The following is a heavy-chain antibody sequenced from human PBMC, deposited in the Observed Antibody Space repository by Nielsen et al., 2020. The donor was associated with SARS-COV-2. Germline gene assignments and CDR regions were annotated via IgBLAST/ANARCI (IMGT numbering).Heavy chain of an antibody. V-gene: IGHV3-30*03. CDR2: ISDDGRTK. CDR1: GFTFRNFA. CDR3: ARAGGKDPGGIIDF. D-gene: IGHD3-10*01. Sequence: GGSLRLSCAASGFTFRNFAMHWVRQAPGKGLEWVAVISDDGRTKYYGRSVRGRITISRDNSENRLYLQMNDLGAEDTAVYYCARAGGKDPGGIIDFWGPGTLVTVSA. J-gene: IGHJ4*02.